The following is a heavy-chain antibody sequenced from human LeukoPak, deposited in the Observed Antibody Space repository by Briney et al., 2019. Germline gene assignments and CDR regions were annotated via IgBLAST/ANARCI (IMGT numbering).Heavy chain of an antibody. CDR1: GYTFTSYG. CDR2: ISAYNGNT. D-gene: IGHD4-17*01. CDR3: AGDAHGDYDLGAYW. J-gene: IGHJ4*02. Sequence: ASVKVSCKASGYTFTSYGISWVRQAPGQGLEWMGWISAYNGNTNYAQKLQGRVTMTTDTSTSTAYMELRSLRSDDTAVYYCAGDAHGDYDLGAYWWGQGTLVTVSS. V-gene: IGHV1-18*04.